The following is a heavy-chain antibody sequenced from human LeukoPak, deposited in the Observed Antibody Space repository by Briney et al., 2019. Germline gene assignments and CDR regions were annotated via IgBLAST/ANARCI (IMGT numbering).Heavy chain of an antibody. J-gene: IGHJ5*02. Sequence: GESLKISCMGSGYSFSNYWIGWVRQMPGKGLEWMGIIYPDESNIRYSPSFQGQVTISVDKSISTAYLQWSSLKASDTAMYYCAITLTCSESGNGAPNWFDPWGQGTQVTVSS. CDR1: GYSFSNYW. V-gene: IGHV5-51*03. CDR2: IYPDESNI. D-gene: IGHD2-15*01. CDR3: AITLTCSESGNGAPNWFDP.